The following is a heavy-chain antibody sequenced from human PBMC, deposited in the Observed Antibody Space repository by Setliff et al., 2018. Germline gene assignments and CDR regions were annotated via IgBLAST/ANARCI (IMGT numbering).Heavy chain of an antibody. CDR1: GFTSNMYG. Sequence: GGSLRLSCAASGFTSNMYGVHWVRQAPGRGLEWVAYVRHDGSNENYADSVKGRFDISRDSSKNTVYLQMNSLTAEDTAMYYCATLSKDLNYWGQGTLVTVSS. D-gene: IGHD3-3*01. J-gene: IGHJ4*02. V-gene: IGHV3-30*02. CDR2: VRHDGSNE. CDR3: ATLSKDLNY.